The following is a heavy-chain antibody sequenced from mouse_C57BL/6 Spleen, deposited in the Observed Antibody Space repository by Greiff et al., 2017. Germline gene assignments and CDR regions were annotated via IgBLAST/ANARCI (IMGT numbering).Heavy chain of an antibody. V-gene: IGHV2-5*01. D-gene: IGHD2-2*01. J-gene: IGHJ4*01. CDR3: AKKGGYDGGYAMDY. CDR1: GFSLTSYG. CDR2: IWRGGST. Sequence: VQLQQSGPGLVQPSQSLSITCTVSGFSLTSYGVHWVRQSPGKGLEWLGVIWRGGSTDYNAAFMSRLSITKDNSKGQVFFKMNSLQADDTAIYYCAKKGGYDGGYAMDYWGQGTSVTVSS.